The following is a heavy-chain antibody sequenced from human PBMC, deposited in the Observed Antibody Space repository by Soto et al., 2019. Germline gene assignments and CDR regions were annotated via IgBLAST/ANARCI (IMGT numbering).Heavy chain of an antibody. D-gene: IGHD5-18*01. J-gene: IGHJ6*02. Sequence: PGGSLRLSCAASGFTFSSYSMNWVRQAPGNGLEWVSSISSSSSYIYYADSVKGRFTISRDNAKNSLYLQMNSLRAEDTAVYYCARVPDTAMVTHLAGMDVWGQGTTVTVSS. V-gene: IGHV3-21*01. CDR1: GFTFSSYS. CDR3: ARVPDTAMVTHLAGMDV. CDR2: ISSSSSYI.